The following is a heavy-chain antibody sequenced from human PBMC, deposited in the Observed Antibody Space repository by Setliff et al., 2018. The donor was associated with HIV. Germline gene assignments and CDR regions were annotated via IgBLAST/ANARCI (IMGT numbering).Heavy chain of an antibody. V-gene: IGHV1-2*02. CDR2: INPHTGVT. Sequence: ASVKVSCKTSGYIFIRYYIFWVRQAPGQGLEWMGNINPHTGVTKYAEKFQGRVTMTRDTSINTIYMELSRLRFDDTAVYYCARDLRDGFEEWFSTLDDGMDVWGQGTTVTSP. J-gene: IGHJ6*02. D-gene: IGHD3-3*01. CDR1: GYIFIRYY. CDR3: ARDLRDGFEEWFSTLDDGMDV.